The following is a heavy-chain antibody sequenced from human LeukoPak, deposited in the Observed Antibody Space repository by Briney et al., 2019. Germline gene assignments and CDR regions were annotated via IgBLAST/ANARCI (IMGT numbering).Heavy chain of an antibody. CDR1: GFTFSSYG. CDR2: IWYDGNRK. D-gene: IGHD2-21*01. V-gene: IGHV3-33*01. CDR3: ARDYSSDLDP. Sequence: GGSPRLSCAASGFTFSSYGMHWVRQAPGKGLEWVAVIWYDGNRKYYADSVKGRFTISRDNSKNTLYLQMNSLRAEDTAVYYCARDYSSDLDPWGQGTLVTVSS. J-gene: IGHJ5*02.